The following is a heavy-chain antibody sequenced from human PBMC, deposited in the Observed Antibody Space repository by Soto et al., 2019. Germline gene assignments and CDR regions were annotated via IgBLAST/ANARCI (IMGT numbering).Heavy chain of an antibody. V-gene: IGHV3-30*03. CDR2: ISYDGSQK. Sequence: GGSMRVSSAAAGFTFITYGMHWVRQNTGKGLEWVAVISYDGSQKWYGDSVKGRFTISRDNTKNSLYLQMNSLRAEDTAVYYCARGDYHDTSGPFSDAFDVWGQGTMVTVSS. CDR1: GFTFITYG. CDR3: ARGDYHDTSGPFSDAFDV. J-gene: IGHJ3*01. D-gene: IGHD3-22*01.